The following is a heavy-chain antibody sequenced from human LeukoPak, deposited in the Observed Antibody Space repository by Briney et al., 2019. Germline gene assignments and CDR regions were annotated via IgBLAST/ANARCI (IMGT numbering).Heavy chain of an antibody. D-gene: IGHD5-18*01. Sequence: SEILSLTCAVYGGSFSGYYWSWIRQPPGKGLEWIGEINHSGSTNYNPSLKSRVTTSVDTSKNQFSLKLSSVTAADTAVYYCANSGYSYASDAFDIWGQGTMVTVSS. CDR1: GGSFSGYY. CDR3: ANSGYSYASDAFDI. V-gene: IGHV4-34*01. J-gene: IGHJ3*02. CDR2: INHSGST.